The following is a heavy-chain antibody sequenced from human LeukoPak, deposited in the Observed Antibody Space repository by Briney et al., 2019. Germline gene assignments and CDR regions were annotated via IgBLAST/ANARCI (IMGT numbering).Heavy chain of an antibody. CDR3: AKDGQQWLVRGYFAY. Sequence: GGSLRLSCAASGFTFSSYAMSWVRQAPGEGLEWVAAFSGSGGSTYYADSVKGRCTISRDNCKNTLYLQMNSLIAEDTSVTYFAKDGQQWLVRGYFAYWGQGSLVTVSS. CDR2: FSGSGGST. J-gene: IGHJ4*02. CDR1: GFTFSSYA. D-gene: IGHD6-19*01. V-gene: IGHV3-23*01.